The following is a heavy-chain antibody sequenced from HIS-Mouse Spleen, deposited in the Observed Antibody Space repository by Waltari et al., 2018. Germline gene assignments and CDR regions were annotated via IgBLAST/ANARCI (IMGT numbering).Heavy chain of an antibody. D-gene: IGHD2-8*01. J-gene: IGHJ1*01. CDR3: ARDSWAYAIEYFQH. V-gene: IGHV4-38-2*02. CDR1: GYSISSRYY. Sequence: QVQLQESGPGLVKPSETLSLTCTVPGYSISSRYYWGWIRQPPGKGLEWIGSIYHSGSTYYNPSLKSRVTISVDTSKNQFSLKLSSVTAADTAVYYCARDSWAYAIEYFQHWGQGTLVTVSS. CDR2: IYHSGST.